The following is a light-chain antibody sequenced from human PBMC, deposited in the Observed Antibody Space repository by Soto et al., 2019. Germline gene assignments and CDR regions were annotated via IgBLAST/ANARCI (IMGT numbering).Light chain of an antibody. CDR1: SSDVGAYDS. CDR2: KGT. CDR3: CPSAPESTYV. V-gene: IGLV2-23*01. Sequence: QSVLAQPASVSGSPGQSITISCTGTSSDVGAYDSVSWYQQHPHKAPQLIIYKGTQRPSGVSNRFSGSTSGNAASLTISGLQADDEADYFCCPSAPESTYVCGTGTKVTVL. J-gene: IGLJ1*01.